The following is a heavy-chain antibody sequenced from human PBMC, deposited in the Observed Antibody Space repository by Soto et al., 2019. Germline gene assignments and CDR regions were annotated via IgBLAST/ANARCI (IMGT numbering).Heavy chain of an antibody. CDR2: IYYSGST. Sequence: KSSETLSLTCTVSGGSISSSSYYWGWIRQPPGKGLEWIGSIYYSGSTYYNPSLKSRVTISVDTSKNQFSLKLSSVTAADTAVYYCARHSSSWYRDYYGMDVWGQGTTVTVSS. J-gene: IGHJ6*02. D-gene: IGHD6-13*01. V-gene: IGHV4-39*01. CDR3: ARHSSSWYRDYYGMDV. CDR1: GGSISSSSYY.